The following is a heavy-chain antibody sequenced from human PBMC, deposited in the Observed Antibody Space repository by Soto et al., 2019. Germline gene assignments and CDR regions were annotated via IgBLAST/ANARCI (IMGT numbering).Heavy chain of an antibody. D-gene: IGHD7-27*01. V-gene: IGHV1-8*01. Sequence: QVQLVQSGAEVKKPGASVKVSCKASGYTFTSYDINWVRQATGQGLEWMGWMNPNSGNTGYAQKFQGRVTITRNTSISTAYMELSSVRSEDTAVYYCARGPGPFYYYGMDVWGQGTTVNVSS. CDR1: GYTFTSYD. J-gene: IGHJ6*02. CDR2: MNPNSGNT. CDR3: ARGPGPFYYYGMDV.